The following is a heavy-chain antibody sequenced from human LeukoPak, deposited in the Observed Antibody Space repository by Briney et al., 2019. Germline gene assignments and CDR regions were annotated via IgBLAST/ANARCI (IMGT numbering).Heavy chain of an antibody. CDR3: ARVDSYYYGSGSYFSDY. D-gene: IGHD3-10*01. Sequence: ASVKVSCKASGYTFTSYYMHWVRQAPGQGLEWMGIINPSGGSTSYAQKFQGRVTMTRDTSTSTVYMELSSLRSEDTAVYYCARVDSYYYGSGSYFSDYWGQGTLVTVSS. V-gene: IGHV1-46*01. CDR1: GYTFTSYY. CDR2: INPSGGST. J-gene: IGHJ4*02.